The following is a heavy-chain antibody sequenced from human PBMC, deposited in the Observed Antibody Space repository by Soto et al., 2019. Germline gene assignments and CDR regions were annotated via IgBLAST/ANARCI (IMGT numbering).Heavy chain of an antibody. CDR3: ARSGKDENNWFDP. J-gene: IGHJ5*02. D-gene: IGHD3-3*01. CDR1: GGSISSGGYY. V-gene: IGHV4-31*03. Sequence: SETLSLTCTVSGGSISSGGYYWSWIRQHPGKGLEWIGYIYYSGGTYYNPSLKSRVTISVDTSRNQFSLKLSSVTAADTAVYYCARSGKDENNWFDPWGQGTLVTVSS. CDR2: IYYSGGT.